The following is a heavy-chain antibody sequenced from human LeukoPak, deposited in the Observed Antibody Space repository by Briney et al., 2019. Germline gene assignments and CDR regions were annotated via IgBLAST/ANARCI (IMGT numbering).Heavy chain of an antibody. CDR1: GGSISSGDYY. CDR2: IYYSGST. Sequence: SETLSLTCTVSGGSISSGDYYWSWIRQPPGKGLEWIGYIYYSGSTYYNPSLKSRVTISVDTSKNQFSLNLNSVTAADTAVYYCARGRLGDSFDYWGQGILVTVSS. D-gene: IGHD3-16*01. V-gene: IGHV4-30-4*08. CDR3: ARGRLGDSFDY. J-gene: IGHJ4*02.